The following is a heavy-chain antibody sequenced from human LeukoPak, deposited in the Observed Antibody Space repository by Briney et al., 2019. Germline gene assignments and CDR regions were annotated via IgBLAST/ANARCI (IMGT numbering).Heavy chain of an antibody. D-gene: IGHD3-10*01. V-gene: IGHV3-21*01. Sequence: GGSLRLSCAASGFTFSSYSMNWVRQAPGKGLEWVSSISSSSSYIYYADSVKGRFTISRDNAKNSLYLQMNSLRAEDTAVYYCARDVGVYGSGSYYSRPHAFDIWGQGTMVTVSS. CDR1: GFTFSSYS. CDR2: ISSSSSYI. CDR3: ARDVGVYGSGSYYSRPHAFDI. J-gene: IGHJ3*02.